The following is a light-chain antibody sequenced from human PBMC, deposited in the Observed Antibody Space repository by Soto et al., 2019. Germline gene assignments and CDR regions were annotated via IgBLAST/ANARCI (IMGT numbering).Light chain of an antibody. V-gene: IGLV1-51*01. CDR3: GAWDSSLSAVV. CDR2: NNN. CDR1: TSNIGNNF. J-gene: IGLJ2*01. Sequence: QSVLTQPPSVSAAPGQTVTISCSGSTSNIGNNFFFWYQHLPGTAPKLLIYNNNKRPSGIPVRFSGSKSGTSATLGITGLQTGDEADYYCGAWDSSLSAVVFGGRTKLTVL.